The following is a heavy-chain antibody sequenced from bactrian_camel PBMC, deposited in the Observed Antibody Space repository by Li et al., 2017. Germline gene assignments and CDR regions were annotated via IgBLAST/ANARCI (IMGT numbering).Heavy chain of an antibody. CDR3: APTVVPDC. V-gene: IGHV3S53*01. J-gene: IGHJ4*01. CDR2: ISGGGSI. D-gene: IGHD5*01. CDR1: GDGIAVRD. Sequence: HVQLVESGGGSVQAGGSLRLSCTGSGDGIAVRDMGWSRQVPGREREGVATISGGGSITYADSVKGRFTVSRDNANNTVNLMMNSLKPEDTAVYYCAPTVVPDCWGQGTQVTVS.